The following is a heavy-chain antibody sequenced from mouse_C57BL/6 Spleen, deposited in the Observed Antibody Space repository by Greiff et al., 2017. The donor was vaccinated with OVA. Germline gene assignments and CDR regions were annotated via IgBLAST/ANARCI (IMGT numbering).Heavy chain of an antibody. V-gene: IGHV14-1*01. J-gene: IGHJ4*01. CDR1: GFNIKDYY. CDR3: TTWGGSSYGAMDY. D-gene: IGHD1-1*01. Sequence: VHVKQSGAELVRPGASVKLSCTASGFNIKDYYMHWVKQRPEQGLAWIGRIDPEDGDTEYAPKFQGKATMTSDTSSNTAYLQLSSLTSEDTAVYYCTTWGGSSYGAMDYWGQGTSVTVSS. CDR2: IDPEDGDT.